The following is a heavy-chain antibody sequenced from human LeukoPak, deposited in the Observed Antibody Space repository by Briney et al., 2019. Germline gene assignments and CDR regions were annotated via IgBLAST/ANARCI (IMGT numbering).Heavy chain of an antibody. Sequence: GGSLRLSCAASGFTLSSHWMHWVRQAPGKGLVWVSRITNDGSSAIYADSVKGRFTISRDNAKNTMYLQMNSLRDEETAVYYCARGDCSGGLCYSDYWGQGTLVTVSS. J-gene: IGHJ4*02. V-gene: IGHV3-74*01. CDR2: ITNDGSSA. CDR3: ARGDCSGGLCYSDY. CDR1: GFTLSSHW. D-gene: IGHD2-15*01.